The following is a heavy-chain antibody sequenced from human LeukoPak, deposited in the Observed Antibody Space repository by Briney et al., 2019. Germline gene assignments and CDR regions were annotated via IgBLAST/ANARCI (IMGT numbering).Heavy chain of an antibody. J-gene: IGHJ4*02. D-gene: IGHD3-22*01. V-gene: IGHV4-39*01. CDR2: IYYSGST. Sequence: SSETLSLTCTVSGGSISSSSYYWGWIRQPPGKGLEWIGSIYYSGSTYYNPSLKSRVTISVDTSKNQFSLKLSSVTAADTAVYYCARSYYDSSGYYPPGAYWGQGTLVTVSS. CDR1: GGSISSSSYY. CDR3: ARSYYDSSGYYPPGAY.